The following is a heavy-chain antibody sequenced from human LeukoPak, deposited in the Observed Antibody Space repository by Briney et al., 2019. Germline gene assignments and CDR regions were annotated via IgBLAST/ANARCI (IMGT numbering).Heavy chain of an antibody. J-gene: IGHJ4*02. CDR1: GGTFSSYA. CDR2: IFPICGTA. CDR3: ARGGDTAMVTFDY. V-gene: IGHV1-69*13. D-gene: IGHD5-18*01. Sequence: ASVKVSFKSSGGTFSSYAISWVRQAPGQGLEWVGGIFPICGTANYAQKFHGRVTITADESTSTAYMELSSLRSEDTAVYYCARGGDTAMVTFDYWGQGTLVTVSS.